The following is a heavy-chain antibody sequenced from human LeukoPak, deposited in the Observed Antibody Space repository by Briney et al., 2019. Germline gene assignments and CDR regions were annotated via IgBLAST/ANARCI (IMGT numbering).Heavy chain of an antibody. CDR1: GFTFSSYW. D-gene: IGHD6-13*01. CDR2: IKQDGGEK. Sequence: PGGSLRLSCAASGFTFSSYWMSWVRQAPGKGLEWVANIKQDGGEKYYVDPVKGRFTISRDNAKNSLYLQMNSLGAEDTAVYYCARDKISAARGYDYWGQGTLVTVSS. J-gene: IGHJ4*02. V-gene: IGHV3-7*03. CDR3: ARDKISAARGYDY.